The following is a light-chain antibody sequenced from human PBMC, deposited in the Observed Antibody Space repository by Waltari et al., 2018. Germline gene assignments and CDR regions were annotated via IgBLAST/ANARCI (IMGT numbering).Light chain of an antibody. CDR2: AVS. Sequence: QSALTQPASVSGSHGQSITISCTGTSSDVGGYNYASWYQQHPGKAPKLMIYAVSNRPSGVSNRFSGSKSGNTASLTISGLQAEDEADYYCSSYTSSSTLGVFGTGTKVTVL. CDR3: SSYTSSSTLGV. CDR1: SSDVGGYNY. J-gene: IGLJ1*01. V-gene: IGLV2-14*01.